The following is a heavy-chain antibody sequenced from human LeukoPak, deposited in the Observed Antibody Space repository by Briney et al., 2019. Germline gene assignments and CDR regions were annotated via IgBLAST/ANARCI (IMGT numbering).Heavy chain of an antibody. J-gene: IGHJ4*02. CDR1: GYTFTGYY. Sequence: ASVKVSCKASGYTFTGYYMHWVRQAPGEGLEWMGWINPNSGGTNYAQKFQGRVTMTRDTSISTAYMELSRLRSDDTAVYYCARGDGDGYNFWYWGQGTLVTAPS. CDR2: INPNSGGT. D-gene: IGHD5-24*01. CDR3: ARGDGDGYNFWY. V-gene: IGHV1-2*02.